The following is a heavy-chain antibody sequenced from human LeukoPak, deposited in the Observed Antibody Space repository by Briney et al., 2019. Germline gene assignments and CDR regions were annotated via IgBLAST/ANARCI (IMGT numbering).Heavy chain of an antibody. V-gene: IGHV3-74*01. Sequence: GGSLRLSCAASGLTFSSVWMHWVRQTPGKRLVWISRIRSDGTATYADSVRGRFTISRDNAKNTLYLQMNNLRADDTGIYYCARDGSYKLDYWGQGALVTVSS. CDR3: ARDGSYKLDY. CDR1: GLTFSSVW. D-gene: IGHD1-26*01. CDR2: IRSDGTA. J-gene: IGHJ4*02.